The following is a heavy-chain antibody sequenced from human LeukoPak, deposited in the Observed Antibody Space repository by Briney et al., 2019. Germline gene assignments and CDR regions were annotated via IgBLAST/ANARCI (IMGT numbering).Heavy chain of an antibody. CDR3: ARDSTYSSSSHNWFDP. D-gene: IGHD6-6*01. CDR1: GYSISNGYY. CDR2: IYHSGST. V-gene: IGHV4-38-2*02. J-gene: IGHJ5*02. Sequence: SETLSLTCSVSGYSISNGYYWGWIRQPPGKGLEWIGGIYHSGSTYYNPSLNSRVTISVDTSKNQFSLKPNSVPAADSAMYYCARDSTYSSSSHNWFDPWGQGTLVSVSS.